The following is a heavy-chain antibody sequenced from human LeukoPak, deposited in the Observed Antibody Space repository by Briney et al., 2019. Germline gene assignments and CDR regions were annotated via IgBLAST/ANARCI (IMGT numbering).Heavy chain of an antibody. J-gene: IGHJ5*02. CDR1: GGSISGYY. D-gene: IGHD3-22*01. CDR2: IHYSGST. CDR3: ARRGVTMIVVAINWFDP. V-gene: IGHV4-59*01. Sequence: SETLSLTCTVSGGSISGYYWSWIRQPPGKGLEWIGYIHYSGSTNYNPSLESRVTISVDTSRNQFFLKLSSVTSADTAVYYCARRGVTMIVVAINWFDPWGQGTLVTVSS.